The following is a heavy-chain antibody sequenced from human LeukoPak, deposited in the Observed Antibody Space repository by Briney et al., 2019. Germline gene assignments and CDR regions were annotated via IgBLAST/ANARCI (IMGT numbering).Heavy chain of an antibody. D-gene: IGHD1-1*01. CDR2: INHIERT. CDR1: GGSFSGYY. V-gene: IGHV4-34*01. CDR3: ARAKRTAGPNSYYFDY. Sequence: SETLSLTCAVYGGSFSGYYWSWIRQPPPKGLEWIGGINHIERTNYNPPLNSPATISVDTSKNQYSLKLSSVTAADTAVCYCARAKRTAGPNSYYFDYWGQGTLVTVSS. J-gene: IGHJ4*02.